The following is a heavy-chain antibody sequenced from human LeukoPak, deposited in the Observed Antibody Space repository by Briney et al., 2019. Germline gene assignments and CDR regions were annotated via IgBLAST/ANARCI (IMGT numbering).Heavy chain of an antibody. D-gene: IGHD6-13*01. CDR2: IIPIFGTA. V-gene: IGHV1-69*05. CDR1: GGTFSSYA. Sequence: GASVKVSCKASGGTFSSYAISWVRQAPGQGLEWMGGIIPIFGTANYAQKFQGRVTITTDESTSTAYMELSSLRSEDTAVYYCARDSTGYSSSWEAFGIWGQGTMVTVSS. J-gene: IGHJ3*02. CDR3: ARDSTGYSSSWEAFGI.